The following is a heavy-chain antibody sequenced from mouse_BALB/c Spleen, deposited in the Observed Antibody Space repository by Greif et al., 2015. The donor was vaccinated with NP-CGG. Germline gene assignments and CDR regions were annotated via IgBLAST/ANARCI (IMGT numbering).Heavy chain of an antibody. CDR2: IDPANGNT. D-gene: IGHD1-1*01. CDR1: GFNIKDTY. CDR3: PAYCYGPAWLAY. J-gene: IGHJ3*01. V-gene: IGHV14-3*02. Sequence: VQLKESGAELVKPGASVKLSCTASGFNIKDTYMHWVKQRPEQGLEWIVRIDPANGNTKYDPKFQGKATITADTSSNTACLRRTSLPAEDADVYCCPAYCYGPAWLAYWGQGTLVAVSA.